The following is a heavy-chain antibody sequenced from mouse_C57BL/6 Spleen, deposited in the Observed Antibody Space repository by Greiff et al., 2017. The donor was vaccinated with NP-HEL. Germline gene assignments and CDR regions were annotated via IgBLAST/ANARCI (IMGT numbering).Heavy chain of an antibody. V-gene: IGHV1-9*01. D-gene: IGHD2-3*01. CDR3: AKVGIYDGYIGAMDY. J-gene: IGHJ4*01. CDR1: GYTFTGYW. CDR2: ILPGSGST. Sequence: VKLVESGAELMKPGASVKLSCKATGYTFTGYWIEWVKQRPGHGLEWIGEILPGSGSTNYNEKFKGKATFTADTSSNTAYMQLSSLTTEDSAIYYCAKVGIYDGYIGAMDYWGQGTSVTVSS.